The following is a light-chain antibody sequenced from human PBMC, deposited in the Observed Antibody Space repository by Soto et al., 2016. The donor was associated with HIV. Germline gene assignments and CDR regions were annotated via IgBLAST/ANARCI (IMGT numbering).Light chain of an antibody. CDR1: QSISSW. Sequence: DIQMTRSPSTLSASVGDRVTITCRASQSISSWLAWYQQKPGKAPKVLIYKASNLESGVPSRFSGSGSGTEFTLTISSLQPDDFATYYCQQYNSYPLTFGGGTKVEIK. CDR2: KAS. J-gene: IGKJ4*01. CDR3: QQYNSYPLT. V-gene: IGKV1-5*03.